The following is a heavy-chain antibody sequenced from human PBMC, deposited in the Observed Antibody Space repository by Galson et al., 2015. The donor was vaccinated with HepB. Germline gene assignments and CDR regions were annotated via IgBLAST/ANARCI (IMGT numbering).Heavy chain of an antibody. J-gene: IGHJ3*02. D-gene: IGHD2-2*01. Sequence: SVKVSCKASGYTFTSYYMHWVRQAPGQGLEWMGIINPSGGSTSYAQKFQGRVTMTRDTSTSTVYMELSSLRSEDTAVYYCARAYLYQLLSKDAFDIWGQGTMVTVSS. CDR1: GYTFTSYY. CDR2: INPSGGST. CDR3: ARAYLYQLLSKDAFDI. V-gene: IGHV1-46*01.